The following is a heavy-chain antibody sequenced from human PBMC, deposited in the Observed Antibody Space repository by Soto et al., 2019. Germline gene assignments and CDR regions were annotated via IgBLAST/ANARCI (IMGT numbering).Heavy chain of an antibody. CDR1: GFTFSSYA. V-gene: IGHV3-30-3*01. CDR3: ARDLRQGAASRYYYGMDV. J-gene: IGHJ6*02. D-gene: IGHD1-26*01. Sequence: QVQLVESGGGVVQPGRSLRLSCAASGFTFSSYAMHWVRQAPGKGLEWVAVISYDGSNKYYADSVKGRFTISRDNSKNTLYLQMNSLRAEDTAVYYCARDLRQGAASRYYYGMDVWGQGTTVTVSS. CDR2: ISYDGSNK.